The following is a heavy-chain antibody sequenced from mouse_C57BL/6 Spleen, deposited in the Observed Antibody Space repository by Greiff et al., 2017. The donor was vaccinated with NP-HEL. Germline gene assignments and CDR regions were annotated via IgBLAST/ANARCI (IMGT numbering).Heavy chain of an antibody. CDR3: ARGVYYEYYFDY. CDR2: IYPGSGST. D-gene: IGHD2-4*01. CDR1: GYTFTSYW. Sequence: QVQLQQPGAELVKPGASVKMSCKASGYTFTSYWITWVKQRPGQGLEWIGDIYPGSGSTNYNEKFKSKATLTVDTSSSTAYMQLSSLTSEDSAVYYCARGVYYEYYFDYWGKGTTLTVSS. J-gene: IGHJ2*01. V-gene: IGHV1-55*01.